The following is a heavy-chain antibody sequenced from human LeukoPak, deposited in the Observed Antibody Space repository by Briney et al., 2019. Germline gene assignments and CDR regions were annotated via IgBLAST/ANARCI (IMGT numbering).Heavy chain of an antibody. D-gene: IGHD5-24*01. J-gene: IGHJ4*02. CDR2: IKQDGSEK. CDR1: GITFSSYG. Sequence: GGSLRLSCAASGITFSSYGMSWVRQAPGKGLEWVANIKQDGSEKYYVDSVKGRFTISRDNAKNSLYLQMNSLRAEDTAVYYCARDVGDGYFWDYWGQGTLVTVSS. CDR3: ARDVGDGYFWDY. V-gene: IGHV3-7*01.